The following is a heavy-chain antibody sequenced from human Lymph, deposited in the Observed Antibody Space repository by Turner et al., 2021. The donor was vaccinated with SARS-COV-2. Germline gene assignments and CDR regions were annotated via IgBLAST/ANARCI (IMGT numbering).Heavy chain of an antibody. V-gene: IGHV4-39*01. CDR2: IYSSGRT. CDR3: ARQGWLRGYFDY. CDR1: GGSVTSSSYY. D-gene: IGHD5-18*01. Sequence: QVQLQESGPGLVKPSETLSLTCTVSGGSVTSSSYYWCWIRQPPGKGLEWMGNIYSSGRTYYNPSLKSRVTISVDTSKNQFSLKLSSVTAADTAVYYCARQGWLRGYFDYWSQGTLVTVSS. J-gene: IGHJ4*02.